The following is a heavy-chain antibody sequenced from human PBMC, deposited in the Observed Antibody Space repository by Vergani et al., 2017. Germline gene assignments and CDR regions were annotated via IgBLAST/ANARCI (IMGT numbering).Heavy chain of an antibody. CDR2: ISAYNGNT. D-gene: IGHD3-10*01. CDR1: GYTFTSYG. J-gene: IGHJ4*02. V-gene: IGHV1-18*01. CDR3: AGDPITMVRGVNRPFDY. Sequence: QVQLVQSGAEVKKPGASVKVSCKASGYTFTSYGISWVRQAPGQGLEWMGWISAYNGNTNYAQKLQGRVTMTTDTSTSTAYMELRSLRSDDTAVYYCAGDPITMVRGVNRPFDYWGQGTLVTVSS.